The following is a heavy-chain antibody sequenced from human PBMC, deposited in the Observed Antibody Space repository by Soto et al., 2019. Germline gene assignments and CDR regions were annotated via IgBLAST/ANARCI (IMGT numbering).Heavy chain of an antibody. Sequence: EVQLVDSGGGLVQPGGSLRLSCAASEFTFRSYWMHWVRQCPGKGLVWVSRISGDGSSTTYADSVRGRFTISRDNAKNTVYLQMDSLRAEDTAVYYCARSLPGTYGAFDLWGQGTMVTVSS. CDR3: ARSLPGTYGAFDL. CDR2: ISGDGSST. J-gene: IGHJ3*01. CDR1: EFTFRSYW. V-gene: IGHV3-74*01. D-gene: IGHD1-7*01.